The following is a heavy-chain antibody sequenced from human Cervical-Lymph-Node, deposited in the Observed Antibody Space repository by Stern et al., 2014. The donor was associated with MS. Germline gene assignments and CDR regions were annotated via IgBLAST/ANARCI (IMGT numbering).Heavy chain of an antibody. V-gene: IGHV1-46*01. D-gene: IGHD3-3*01. Sequence: VQLVESGAEVKKPGASVWVSCMPSGYTFTSYYIHWVRQAPGQGLEWMGVINPTAGTPTSAQRFQGRLTMTSDSSTSTVYMQLSGLRSEDTAIYYCARDTYYDFSNGRSSPFGIDYWGQGTLVTVSS. CDR3: ARDTYYDFSNGRSSPFGIDY. CDR2: INPTAGTP. CDR1: GYTFTSYY. J-gene: IGHJ4*02.